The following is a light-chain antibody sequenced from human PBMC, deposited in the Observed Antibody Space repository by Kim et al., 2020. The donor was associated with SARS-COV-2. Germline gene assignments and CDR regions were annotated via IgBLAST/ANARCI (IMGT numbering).Light chain of an antibody. CDR1: QGISSA. CDR2: DAS. Sequence: AIQLTQSPSSLSASVGDRVTITCRASQGISSALAWYQQKPGKAPKLLIYDASSLESGVPSRFSGSGSGTDFTLTISSLQPEDFATYYCQQFTLFGQGTKLEI. V-gene: IGKV1-13*02. J-gene: IGKJ2*01. CDR3: QQFTL.